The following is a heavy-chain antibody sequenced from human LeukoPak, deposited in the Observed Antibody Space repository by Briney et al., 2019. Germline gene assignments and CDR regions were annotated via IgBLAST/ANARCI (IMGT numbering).Heavy chain of an antibody. CDR3: AKLYPDSFGEY. D-gene: IGHD3-10*01. Sequence: EGSLRLSCAASGFTFSSYAMSWVRQAPGKELQWVSAISGSGGSTYYAGSVKGRFTISTDNSKNTLYLQMNSLRAEDTAVYFCAKLYPDSFGEYWGQGTLVTVSS. CDR2: ISGSGGST. J-gene: IGHJ4*02. CDR1: GFTFSSYA. V-gene: IGHV3-23*01.